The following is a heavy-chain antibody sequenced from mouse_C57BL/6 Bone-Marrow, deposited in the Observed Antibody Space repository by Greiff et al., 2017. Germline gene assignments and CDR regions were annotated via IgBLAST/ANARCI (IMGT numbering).Heavy chain of an antibody. CDR1: GYTFTSYW. CDR2: IDPNSGGT. V-gene: IGHV1-72*01. D-gene: IGHD1-1*01. Sequence: QVHVKQPGAELVKPGASVKLSCKASGYTFTSYWMHWVKQRPGRGLEWIGRIDPNSGGTKYNEKFKSKATLTVDKPSSTAYMQLSSLTSEDSAVYYCARGDTTVVARGYAMDYWGQGTSVTVSS. CDR3: ARGDTTVVARGYAMDY. J-gene: IGHJ4*01.